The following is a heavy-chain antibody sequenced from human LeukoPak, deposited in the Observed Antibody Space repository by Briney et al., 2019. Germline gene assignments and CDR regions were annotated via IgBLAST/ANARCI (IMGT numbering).Heavy chain of an antibody. V-gene: IGHV3-21*01. CDR1: GFTFSDYN. CDR3: ARTIAAAGTYFDY. J-gene: IGHJ4*02. D-gene: IGHD6-13*01. Sequence: EGSLRLSCAASGFTFSDYNMNWVRQSPEKGLEWVSSITSGTTYIYYADSVRGRFTLSRDNAKNSLYLQMNSLRAEDTAVYYCARTIAAAGTYFDYWGQGTLVTVSS. CDR2: ITSGTTYI.